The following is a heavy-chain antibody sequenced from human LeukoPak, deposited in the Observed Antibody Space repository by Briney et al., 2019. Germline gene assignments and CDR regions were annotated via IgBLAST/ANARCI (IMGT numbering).Heavy chain of an antibody. CDR3: ARDTLGITMVRGVGRFDP. J-gene: IGHJ5*02. Sequence: GGSLRLSCAASGFTFSDYYMSWIRQAPGKGLEWVSYISSSGSTIYYADSVKGRFTISRDNAKNSLYLQMNSLRAEDTAVYYCARDTLGITMVRGVGRFDPWGQGTLVTVSS. CDR2: ISSSGSTI. CDR1: GFTFSDYY. D-gene: IGHD3-10*01. V-gene: IGHV3-11*01.